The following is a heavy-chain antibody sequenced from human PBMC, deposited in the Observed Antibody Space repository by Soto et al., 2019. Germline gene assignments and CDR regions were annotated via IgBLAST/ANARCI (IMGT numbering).Heavy chain of an antibody. Sequence: GESLKISCKGSGYSFTSYWISWVRQMPGKGLEWMGRIDPSDSYTNYSPSFQGHVTISADKSISTAYLQWSSLKASDTAIYYCATGGYCSGTRCYNFFDYWGQGTLVTVSS. J-gene: IGHJ4*02. CDR3: ATGGYCSGTRCYNFFDY. V-gene: IGHV5-10-1*01. D-gene: IGHD2-2*02. CDR2: IDPSDSYT. CDR1: GYSFTSYW.